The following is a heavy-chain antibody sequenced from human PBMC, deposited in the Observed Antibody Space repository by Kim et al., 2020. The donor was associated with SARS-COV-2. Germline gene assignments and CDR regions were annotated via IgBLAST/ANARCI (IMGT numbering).Heavy chain of an antibody. CDR3: AKDIQFASSSGYYYYGMDI. J-gene: IGHJ6*02. V-gene: IGHV3-9*01. D-gene: IGHD6-6*01. Sequence: KGRFTISRDNAKDCLYLQLNSLRTEDTALYYCAKDIQFASSSGYYYYGMDIWGQGTTVTVSS.